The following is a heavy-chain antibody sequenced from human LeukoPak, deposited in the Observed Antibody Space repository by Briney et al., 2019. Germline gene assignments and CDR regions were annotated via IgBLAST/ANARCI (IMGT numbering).Heavy chain of an antibody. CDR1: GFTFSSYA. D-gene: IGHD6-19*01. J-gene: IGHJ4*02. Sequence: PGGSLRLSCAASGFTFSSYAMHWVRQAPGKGLDWVAVISYDGSNKFYADSVKGRFTISGDNSKNTLYLQMNSLRAEDTAVYYCATFPIDSSGWYGGEEKFDYWGQGTLVTVSS. CDR2: ISYDGSNK. CDR3: ATFPIDSSGWYGGEEKFDY. V-gene: IGHV3-30-3*01.